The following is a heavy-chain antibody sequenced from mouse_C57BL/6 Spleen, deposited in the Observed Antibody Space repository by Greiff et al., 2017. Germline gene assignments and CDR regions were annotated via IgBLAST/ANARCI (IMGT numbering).Heavy chain of an antibody. CDR2: IDPSDSYT. CDR3: ARKRDGYSWYFDY. D-gene: IGHD2-3*01. CDR1: GYTFTSYW. V-gene: IGHV1-50*01. J-gene: IGHJ2*01. Sequence: QVQLQQPGAELVKPGASVKLSCKASGYTFTSYWMQWVKQRPGPGLEWIGEIDPSDSYTNYNQKFKGKATLTVDTSSSTAYMQLSSLTSEDSAVYYCARKRDGYSWYFDYWGQGTTLTVSS.